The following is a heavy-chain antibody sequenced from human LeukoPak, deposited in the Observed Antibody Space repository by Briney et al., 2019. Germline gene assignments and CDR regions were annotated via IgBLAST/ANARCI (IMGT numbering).Heavy chain of an antibody. Sequence: SSETLSLTCTVSGGSVSTYYWSWIRQPPGRGLEWVGYIYPSGSTTYDPSLKSRVTISLDTSKNQFSLKLSSVTAADTAVYYCARLDYFYDSSRYSWYFDYWGQGALVTVSS. V-gene: IGHV4-4*09. CDR2: IYPSGST. J-gene: IGHJ4*02. CDR3: ARLDYFYDSSRYSWYFDY. D-gene: IGHD3-22*01. CDR1: GGSVSTYY.